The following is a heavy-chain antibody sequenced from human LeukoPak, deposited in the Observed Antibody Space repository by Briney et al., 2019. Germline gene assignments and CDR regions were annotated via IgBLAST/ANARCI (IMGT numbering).Heavy chain of an antibody. J-gene: IGHJ1*01. D-gene: IGHD3-16*01. CDR2: ISAYNGNT. Sequence: GASVKVSCKASGYTFTNYHMHWVRQAPGQGLEWMGWISAYNGNTNYAQKLQGRVTMTTDTSTSTAYMELRSLRSDDTAVYYCASATFGGIVLWGQGTLVTVSS. CDR3: ASATFGGIVL. V-gene: IGHV1-18*04. CDR1: GYTFTNYH.